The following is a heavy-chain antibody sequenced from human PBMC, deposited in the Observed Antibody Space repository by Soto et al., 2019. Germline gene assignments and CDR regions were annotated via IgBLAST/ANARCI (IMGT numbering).Heavy chain of an antibody. Sequence: PGGSLRLSCTASGFTFGDYAMSWFRQAPGKGLEWLGFIRSKAYGGTTEYAASVKGRFTISRDDSKSIAYLQMNSLKTEDTAVYYCSGGGYYDFWSGYSSYYYYYGMDVWGQGTTVTVSS. CDR3: SGGGYYDFWSGYSSYYYYYGMDV. D-gene: IGHD3-3*01. CDR1: GFTFGDYA. J-gene: IGHJ6*02. CDR2: IRSKAYGGTT. V-gene: IGHV3-49*03.